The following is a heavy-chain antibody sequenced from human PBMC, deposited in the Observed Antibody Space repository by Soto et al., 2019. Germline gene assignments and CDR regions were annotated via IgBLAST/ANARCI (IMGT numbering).Heavy chain of an antibody. CDR1: GYTFTSYG. J-gene: IGHJ6*03. CDR3: ARDLRKNVVVVPAAYYYYYMDV. D-gene: IGHD2-2*01. Sequence: ASVKVSCKASGYTFTSYGITWVRQAPGQGLEWMGWINAYNGNTNYAQKFQGRVTMTTDTSTTTAYMEVRSLRSDDTAVYYCARDLRKNVVVVPAAYYYYYMDVWGKGTTVTVSS. V-gene: IGHV1-18*01. CDR2: INAYNGNT.